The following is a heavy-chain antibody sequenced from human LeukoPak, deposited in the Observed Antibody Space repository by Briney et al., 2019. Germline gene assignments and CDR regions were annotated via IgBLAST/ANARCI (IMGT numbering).Heavy chain of an antibody. Sequence: SETLSLTCTVSGGSISGTYYWSWIRQPPGKGLEWIGYIYYTGTTDSNPSLKSRVTISLDTSKNQFSLNLSSVTAADTAVYYCARHRHYDNSGYYYLDYWGQGALVTVSS. CDR2: IYYTGTT. V-gene: IGHV4-59*08. CDR1: GGSISGTYY. D-gene: IGHD3-22*01. J-gene: IGHJ4*02. CDR3: ARHRHYDNSGYYYLDY.